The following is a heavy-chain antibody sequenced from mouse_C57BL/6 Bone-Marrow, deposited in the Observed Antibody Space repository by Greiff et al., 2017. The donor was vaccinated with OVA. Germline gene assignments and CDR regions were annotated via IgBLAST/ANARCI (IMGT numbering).Heavy chain of an antibody. CDR3: ARKGNYSNYDYAMDY. J-gene: IGHJ4*01. D-gene: IGHD2-5*01. Sequence: VQLVESGPGLVQPSQSLSITCTVSGFSLTSYGVHWVRQSPGKGLEWLGVIWSGGSTDYNAAFISRLSISKDNSKSQVFFKMNSLQADDTAIYYCARKGNYSNYDYAMDYWGQGTSVTVSS. CDR1: GFSLTSYG. V-gene: IGHV2-2*01. CDR2: IWSGGST.